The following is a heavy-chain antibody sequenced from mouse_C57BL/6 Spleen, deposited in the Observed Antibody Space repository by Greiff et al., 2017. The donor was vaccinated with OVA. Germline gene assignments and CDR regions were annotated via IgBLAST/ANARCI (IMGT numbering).Heavy chain of an antibody. V-gene: IGHV1-53*01. D-gene: IGHD2-2*01. CDR3: ARSMVTRAMDY. J-gene: IGHJ4*01. Sequence: VQLQQSGTELVKPGASVKLSCKASGYTFTSYWMHWVKQRPGQGLEWIGNINPSNGGTNYNEKFKGKATLTVDKSSSTAYMQLSSLTSEDSAVYYCARSMVTRAMDYWGQGTSVTVSS. CDR1: GYTFTSYW. CDR2: INPSNGGT.